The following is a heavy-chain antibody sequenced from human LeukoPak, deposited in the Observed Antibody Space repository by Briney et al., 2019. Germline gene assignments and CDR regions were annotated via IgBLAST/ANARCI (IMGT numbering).Heavy chain of an antibody. D-gene: IGHD4-17*01. CDR1: GYTFTSYD. CDR3: GSSGKAHGYGDYSFDY. J-gene: IGHJ4*02. CDR2: MNPNSGNT. Sequence: GASVKVSCKASGYTFTSYDINWVRQATGQGLEWMGWMNPNSGNTGYAQKFQGRVTITRNTSISTAYMELSSLRSEDTAVYYCGSSGKAHGYGDYSFDYWGQGTLVTVSS. V-gene: IGHV1-8*03.